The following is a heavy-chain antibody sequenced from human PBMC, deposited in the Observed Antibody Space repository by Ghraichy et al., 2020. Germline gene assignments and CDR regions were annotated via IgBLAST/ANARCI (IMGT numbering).Heavy chain of an antibody. J-gene: IGHJ5*01. Sequence: ESLNISCTVSGVSITGAYWSWIRQSAGQGLEWIGRVYAGGTTSANPSLKSRISLSLDTSKNQFSLTLNSVTAADTAIYYCAKDVFLWGSFRVGNWFDSWGQGTLVTVSS. CDR2: VYAGGTT. V-gene: IGHV4-4*07. CDR1: GVSITGAY. D-gene: IGHD3-16*01. CDR3: AKDVFLWGSFRVGNWFDS.